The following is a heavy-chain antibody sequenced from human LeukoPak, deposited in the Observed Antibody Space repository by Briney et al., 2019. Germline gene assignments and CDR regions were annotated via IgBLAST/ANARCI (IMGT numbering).Heavy chain of an antibody. J-gene: IGHJ3*02. Sequence: SETLSLTCAVYGGSFSSYYWGWIRQPPGKGLEWIGSIYYSGSTYYNPSLKSRVTMSVDTSKNQSSLKLSSVTAADTAVYYCARRVFTIFGVVKDAFDIWGQGTMVTVSS. CDR3: ARRVFTIFGVVKDAFDI. V-gene: IGHV4-34*01. D-gene: IGHD3-3*01. CDR2: IYYSGST. CDR1: GGSFSSYY.